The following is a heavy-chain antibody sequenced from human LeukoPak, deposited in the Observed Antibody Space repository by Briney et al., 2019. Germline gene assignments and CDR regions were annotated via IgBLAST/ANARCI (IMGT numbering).Heavy chain of an antibody. V-gene: IGHV1-69*13. Sequence: SVKVSCKAPGGTFSSYAISWVRQAPGQGLEWMGGIIPIFGTANYAQKFQGRVTITAAESTTTGYVELSSLRSEDTDVYYCARDSGSYGYWWFDPWGQGTLVTVSS. J-gene: IGHJ5*02. D-gene: IGHD5-18*01. CDR3: ARDSGSYGYWWFDP. CDR2: IIPIFGTA. CDR1: GGTFSSYA.